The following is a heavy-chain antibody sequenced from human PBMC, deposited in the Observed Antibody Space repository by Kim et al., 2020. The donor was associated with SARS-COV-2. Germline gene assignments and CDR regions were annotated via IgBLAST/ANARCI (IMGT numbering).Heavy chain of an antibody. V-gene: IGHV5-10-1*01. D-gene: IGHD3-16*01. J-gene: IGHJ4*02. Sequence: GESLKISCKGSGYKFISYWITWVRQMHGKGLEWMGRIDPSDSYTKYSPSFQGHVSISGDKSLSTAYLQWSSLKASDTAMYYCARQEKGGATEYWGQGTLVTVSS. CDR1: GYKFISYW. CDR3: ARQEKGGATEY. CDR2: IDPSDSYT.